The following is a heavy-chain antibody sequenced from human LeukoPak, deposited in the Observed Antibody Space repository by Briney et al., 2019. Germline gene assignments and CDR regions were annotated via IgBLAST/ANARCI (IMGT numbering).Heavy chain of an antibody. Sequence: GGSLRLSCAASGFTVSSNYMSWVRQAPGKGLEWVSVIYSGGSTYYADSVKGRFTISRDNSKNTLYLQMNSLRAEDTAVYYCARAHYDFNFDYWGQGTLVTVSS. D-gene: IGHD3-3*01. CDR1: GFTVSSNY. CDR2: IYSGGST. V-gene: IGHV3-53*01. J-gene: IGHJ4*02. CDR3: ARAHYDFNFDY.